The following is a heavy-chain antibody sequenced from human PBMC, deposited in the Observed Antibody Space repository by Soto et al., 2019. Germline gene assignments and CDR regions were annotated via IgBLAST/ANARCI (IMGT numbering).Heavy chain of an antibody. V-gene: IGHV3-21*01. Sequence: EVQLVESGGGLVKPGGSPRLSCAASGFSFSTYTMSWVRQAPGKGLEWVSSISSSSSYIYYSDSMKGRFTISRDNAKNSLFLQMNSLRLEDTAVYYCARSSLGILRFLEWSFDYWGQGTLVTVSS. CDR1: GFSFSTYT. J-gene: IGHJ4*02. CDR3: ARSSLGILRFLEWSFDY. CDR2: ISSSSSYI. D-gene: IGHD3-3*01.